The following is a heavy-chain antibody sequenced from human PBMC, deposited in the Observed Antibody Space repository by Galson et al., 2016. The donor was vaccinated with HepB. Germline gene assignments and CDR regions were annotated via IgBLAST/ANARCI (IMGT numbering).Heavy chain of an antibody. V-gene: IGHV3-30*18. CDR1: GFSFSSYG. CDR2: ISHDGRRK. Sequence: SLRLSCAASGFSFSSYGMHWVCQAPGKGLEWVAVISHDGRRKYYVESVGGRFTIARDNFKNTVYLQMNSLRPEDTAVYYCAKDRNSYDSSVADYWGQGTLVTVSS. D-gene: IGHD3-22*01. J-gene: IGHJ4*02. CDR3: AKDRNSYDSSVADY.